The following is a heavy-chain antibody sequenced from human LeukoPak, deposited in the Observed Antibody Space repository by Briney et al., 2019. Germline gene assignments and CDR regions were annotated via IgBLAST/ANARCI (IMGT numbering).Heavy chain of an antibody. D-gene: IGHD5-24*01. J-gene: IGHJ5*02. V-gene: IGHV3-66*01. CDR2: IYSGGSA. CDR1: GFTFSSYA. CDR3: ARGPPSRDGYRTVGFDP. Sequence: GGSLRLSCAASGFTFSSYAMSWVRQAPGKGLEWVSVIYSGGSAYYADSVKGRFTISRDISKNILYLQMNSLRAEDTAVYYCARGPPSRDGYRTVGFDPWGQGTLVTVSS.